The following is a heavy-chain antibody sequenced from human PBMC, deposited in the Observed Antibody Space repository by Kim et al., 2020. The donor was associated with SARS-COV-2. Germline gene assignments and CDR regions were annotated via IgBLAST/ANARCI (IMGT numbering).Heavy chain of an antibody. J-gene: IGHJ6*03. Sequence: GGSLRLSCAASGFTFSSYSMNWVRQAPGKGLEWVSSISSSSYIYYADSVKGRFTISRDNAKNSLYLQMNSLRAEDTAVYYCARGTIFGVVIPMDVWGKGTTVTVSS. CDR2: ISSSSYI. CDR1: GFTFSSYS. D-gene: IGHD3-3*01. CDR3: ARGTIFGVVIPMDV. V-gene: IGHV3-21*01.